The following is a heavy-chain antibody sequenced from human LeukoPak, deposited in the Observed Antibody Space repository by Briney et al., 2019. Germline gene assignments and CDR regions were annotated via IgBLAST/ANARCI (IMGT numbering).Heavy chain of an antibody. J-gene: IGHJ4*02. D-gene: IGHD5-24*01. CDR1: GGSLSGYY. Sequence: SETLSLTCVVYGGSLSGYYWSWIRPPPGKGLEWIGEINHSGSTNYNPSLKSRVTISLDKSKNQFSLKLSSVTAADTAVYYCGRAGDGYNFPDYWGQGTLVTVSS. CDR2: INHSGST. CDR3: GRAGDGYNFPDY. V-gene: IGHV4-34*01.